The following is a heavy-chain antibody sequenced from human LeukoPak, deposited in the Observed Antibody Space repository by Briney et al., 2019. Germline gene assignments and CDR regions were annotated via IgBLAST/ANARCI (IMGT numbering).Heavy chain of an antibody. J-gene: IGHJ4*02. CDR1: GFTFSRYA. CDR2: ISYVGSNK. CDR3: ATGSSPYYDSSGYVSHY. V-gene: IGHV3-30*04. Sequence: GGSLRHSCGPSGFTFSRYAMQGVGQAPGKGVEGVAGISYVGSNKYYADSVKGRFTISRDNFKNTVYLEMNSLRAQDTGVYYIATGSSPYYDSSGYVSHYWGQGTLVTVSS. D-gene: IGHD3-22*01.